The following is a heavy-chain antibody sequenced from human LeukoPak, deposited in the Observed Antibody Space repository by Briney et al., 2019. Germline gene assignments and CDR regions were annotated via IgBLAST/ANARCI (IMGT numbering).Heavy chain of an antibody. CDR3: ARVHPGHYYMDV. CDR2: IYYSGST. Sequence: PSETLSLTCTVSGGSISSYYWSWIRQPPGKGLEWIGYIYYSGSTNYNPSLKSRVTISVDTSKNQFSLKLSSVTAADTAVYYCARVHPGHYYMDVWGKGTTVTISS. CDR1: GGSISSYY. V-gene: IGHV4-59*01. J-gene: IGHJ6*03.